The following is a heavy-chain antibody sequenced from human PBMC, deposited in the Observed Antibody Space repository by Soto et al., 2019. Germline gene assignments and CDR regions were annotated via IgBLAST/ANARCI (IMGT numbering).Heavy chain of an antibody. CDR2: INPNSGGT. CDR3: AREAHCTNGVCIDSDAFDI. V-gene: IGHV1-2*02. J-gene: IGHJ3*02. Sequence: GASVKVSCKASGYTFTGYYMHWVRQAPGQGLEWMGWINPNSGGTNYAQKFQGRVTMTRDTSISTAYMELSRLRSDDTAVYYCAREAHCTNGVCIDSDAFDIWGRGTMVTVSS. D-gene: IGHD2-8*01. CDR1: GYTFTGYY.